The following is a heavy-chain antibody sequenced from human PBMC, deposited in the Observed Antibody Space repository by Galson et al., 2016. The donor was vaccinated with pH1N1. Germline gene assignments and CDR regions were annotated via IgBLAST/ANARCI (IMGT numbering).Heavy chain of an antibody. CDR1: GDSVSSNSVA. D-gene: IGHD6-13*01. CDR3: ARAPVAAAGDWFDP. Sequence: CAISGDSVSSNSVAWNWIRQSPSRGLEWLGRTYYRSEWYHDYAVSVRSRITINPDTSKNHFSLRLTSVTPEDTAVYYCARAPVAAAGDWFDPWGQGTQVTGSS. J-gene: IGHJ5*02. CDR2: TYYRSEWYH. V-gene: IGHV6-1*01.